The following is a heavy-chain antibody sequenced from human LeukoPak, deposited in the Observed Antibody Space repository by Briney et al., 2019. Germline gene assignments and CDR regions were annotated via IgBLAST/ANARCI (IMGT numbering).Heavy chain of an antibody. J-gene: IGHJ4*02. CDR1: GITFSSYA. CDR2: VSGSGDST. CDR3: AKGGVVPAATCDY. D-gene: IGHD2-2*01. V-gene: IGHV3-23*01. Sequence: PGGSLRLSCAASGITFSSYAMSWVRQAPGKGLEWVSTVSGSGDSTYYTDSVKGRFTISRDNSKNTLYLQMNSLRAEDTAVYYCAKGGVVPAATCDYWGQGTLVTVSS.